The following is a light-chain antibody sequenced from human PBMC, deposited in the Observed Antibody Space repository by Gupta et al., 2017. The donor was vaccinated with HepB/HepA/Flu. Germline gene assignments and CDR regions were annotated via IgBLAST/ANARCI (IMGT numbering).Light chain of an antibody. CDR2: GVS. CDR1: QSINTN. CDR3: QQYHNWPPWT. Sequence: ERVMTQSPATLSVSPGDRATLSCRASQSINTNLAWYQQRPGQAPRLLIYGVSTRATGIPARFSGSGSGTEFILTISNLHAEDFAVYYCQQYHNWPPWTFGQGTKVEIK. J-gene: IGKJ1*01. V-gene: IGKV3-15*01.